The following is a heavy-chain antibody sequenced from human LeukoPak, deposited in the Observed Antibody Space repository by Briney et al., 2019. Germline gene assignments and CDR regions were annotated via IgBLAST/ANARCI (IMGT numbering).Heavy chain of an antibody. D-gene: IGHD6-19*01. CDR2: ISYNSDTT. J-gene: IGHJ4*02. CDR1: GFAFSNQA. Sequence: PAGSLRLSCAASGFAFSNQAMGWVRQAPGKGLEWVSGISYNSDTTYYADSVKGRFTISRDNSKNTLFLQMNSLRAEDTAVYYCAKDARRTSGWYFFDYWGQGTLVTVSS. CDR3: AKDARRTSGWYFFDY. V-gene: IGHV3-23*01.